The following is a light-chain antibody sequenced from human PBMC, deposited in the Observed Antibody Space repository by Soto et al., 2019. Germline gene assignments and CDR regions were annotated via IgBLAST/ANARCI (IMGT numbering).Light chain of an antibody. CDR2: GAS. V-gene: IGKV3-15*01. Sequence: EILMTQSPATLSVSPGERATLSCRASQSVSSNLAWYQQKPGQAPRLLIYGASTRATDIPARFSGSGSGTEFTLTISSLQSEDFAVYYCQQYFDWPPLTFGGGTKVEIK. CDR3: QQYFDWPPLT. J-gene: IGKJ4*01. CDR1: QSVSSN.